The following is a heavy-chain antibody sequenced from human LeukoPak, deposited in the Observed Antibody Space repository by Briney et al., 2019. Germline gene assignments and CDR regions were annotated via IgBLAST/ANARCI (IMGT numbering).Heavy chain of an antibody. Sequence: GGALKISCEGSGFSFTTSWIGWGRQMPGKGLEGMGLIYPGKSDTKYSPSFQGQVTISADRSISTAYLQWSSLKASDSAMFYCPRRGSGDAFDFWGQGIMVTVSS. J-gene: IGHJ3*01. CDR1: GFSFTTSW. CDR3: PRRGSGDAFDF. V-gene: IGHV5-51*01. CDR2: IYPGKSDT. D-gene: IGHD6-19*01.